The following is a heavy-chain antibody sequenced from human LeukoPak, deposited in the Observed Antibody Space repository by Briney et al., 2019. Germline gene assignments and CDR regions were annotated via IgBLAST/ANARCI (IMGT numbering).Heavy chain of an antibody. J-gene: IGHJ5*02. Sequence: GGSLRLSCAASGFTFSDYYMTWIRQAPGKGLEWVSYITSSGYYTNYGDSVEGRFTMSRDNAKKSLYLQMDNLRAEDTAVYYCARVSKAANPTSDSPWFDPWGQGTLVAVSS. V-gene: IGHV3-11*05. CDR2: ITSSGYYT. D-gene: IGHD2-15*01. CDR3: ARVSKAANPTSDSPWFDP. CDR1: GFTFSDYY.